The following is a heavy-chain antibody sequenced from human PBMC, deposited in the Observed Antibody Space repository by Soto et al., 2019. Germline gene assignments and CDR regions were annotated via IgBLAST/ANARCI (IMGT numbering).Heavy chain of an antibody. CDR1: GYSFTSYW. D-gene: IGHD2-15*01. CDR2: IDPSDSYT. Sequence: GESLKISCKGSGYSFTSYWISWVRQMPGKGLEWMGRIDPSDSYTNYRPSFQGHVTISADKPISTAYLQWSSLKASDTAMYYCARALGGYCSGGSCYSGAHYYYGMDVSGQGTTVTVSS. V-gene: IGHV5-10-1*01. CDR3: ARALGGYCSGGSCYSGAHYYYGMDV. J-gene: IGHJ6*02.